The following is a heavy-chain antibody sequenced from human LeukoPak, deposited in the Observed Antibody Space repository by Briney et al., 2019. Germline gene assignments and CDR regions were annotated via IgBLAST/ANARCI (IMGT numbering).Heavy chain of an antibody. CDR2: INTDGSST. D-gene: IGHD2-2*01. V-gene: IGHV3-74*01. CDR1: GFTFSSYW. CDR3: ARTIVPAAPLDY. J-gene: IGHJ4*01. Sequence: GGSLSLFCAASGFTFSSYWMHWVRQAPGKGLVWVSRINTDGSSTSYADSVKGRFTISRDNAKNTLYLQMNSLRAEDTAVYYCARTIVPAAPLDYWGHGTLVTVSS.